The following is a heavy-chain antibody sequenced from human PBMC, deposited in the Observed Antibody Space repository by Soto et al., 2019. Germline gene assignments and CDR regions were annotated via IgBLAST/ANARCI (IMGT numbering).Heavy chain of an antibody. CDR2: IIPIFGTA. CDR3: GIVLWVSGSLLGYYYGMDV. CDR1: GGTFSSYA. Sequence: GASVKVSCKASGGTFSSYAISWVRQAPGQGLEWMGGIIPIFGTANYAQKFQGRVTITADESTSTAYMELSSLRSEDTAVYYCGIVLWVSGSLLGYYYGMDVWAKGPRSPSP. J-gene: IGHJ6*02. D-gene: IGHD1-26*01. V-gene: IGHV1-69*13.